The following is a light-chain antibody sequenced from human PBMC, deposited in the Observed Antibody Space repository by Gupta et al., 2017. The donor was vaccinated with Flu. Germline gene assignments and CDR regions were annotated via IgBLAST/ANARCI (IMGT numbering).Light chain of an antibody. CDR2: KDT. CDR3: HSADSSGSSVV. J-gene: IGLJ2*01. CDR1: TLATQY. V-gene: IGLV3-25*02. Sequence: SYDLTQPPSVSVSPGQTARITCSGHTLATQYAYWFQQKPDQAPLLVMWKDTERPSGIPERFSGSNSGTTVTLTISGVQAEDEADYYCHSADSSGSSVVFGGGTKLTVL.